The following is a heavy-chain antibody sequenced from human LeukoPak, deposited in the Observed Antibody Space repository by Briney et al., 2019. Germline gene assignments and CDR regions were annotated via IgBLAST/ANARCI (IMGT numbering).Heavy chain of an antibody. D-gene: IGHD3-16*01. J-gene: IGHJ6*02. Sequence: PGGSLRLPCGASGFTFSTYAMHWVRQTPGKGLEWVAVISPDGRTEHYTDSVKGRFTISRDNFKDTLYVQMNSLGSEDTAIYYCARGLGDPPRNMDVWGQGTTVTVSS. V-gene: IGHV3-30*04. CDR2: ISPDGRTE. CDR1: GFTFSTYA. CDR3: ARGLGDPPRNMDV.